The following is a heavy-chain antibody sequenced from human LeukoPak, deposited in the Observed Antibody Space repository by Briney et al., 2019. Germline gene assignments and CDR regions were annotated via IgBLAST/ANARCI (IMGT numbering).Heavy chain of an antibody. D-gene: IGHD3-10*01. CDR3: ARDRYGSGRRYYYGMVV. V-gene: IGHV3-11*01. CDR2: ISSSGSTI. CDR1: GFTFSDYY. J-gene: IGHJ6*02. Sequence: TGGSLRLSCAASGFTFSDYYMSWIRQAPVKGLEWVSYISSSGSTIYYADSVKGRFTISRDNAKNSLYLQMNSLRAEDTAVYYCARDRYGSGRRYYYGMVVWGQGTTVTVSS.